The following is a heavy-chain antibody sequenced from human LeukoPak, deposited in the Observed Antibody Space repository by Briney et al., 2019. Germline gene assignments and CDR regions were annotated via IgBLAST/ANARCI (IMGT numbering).Heavy chain of an antibody. Sequence: GGSLRLSCAASGFTFSSYNMNWVRQAPGKGLEWVSSVSSSSSYIYYADSVKGRFTISRDNAENSLYLQMNSLRAEDTAVYYCARFFAGYYYMDVWGEGTTVTVSS. CDR1: GFTFSSYN. CDR2: VSSSSSYI. V-gene: IGHV3-21*01. J-gene: IGHJ6*03. CDR3: ARFFAGYYYMDV.